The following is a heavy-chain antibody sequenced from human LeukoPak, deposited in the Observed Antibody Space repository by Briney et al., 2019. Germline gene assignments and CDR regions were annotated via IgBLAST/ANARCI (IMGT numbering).Heavy chain of an antibody. D-gene: IGHD4-17*01. CDR1: GYPFNNYD. CDR2: MNPHSGKT. CDR3: ARLSSHYGDYKVDP. Sequence: ASVKVSCKASGYPFNNYDINWVRQATGQGLEWMGWMNPHSGKTGYAQNFQGRVTMTRDTSISTAYMELSSLRSEDTAVYYCARLSSHYGDYKVDPWGQGTLVAVSS. V-gene: IGHV1-8*01. J-gene: IGHJ5*02.